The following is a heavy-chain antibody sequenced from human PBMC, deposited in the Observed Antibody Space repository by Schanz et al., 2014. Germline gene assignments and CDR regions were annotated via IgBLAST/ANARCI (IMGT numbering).Heavy chain of an antibody. V-gene: IGHV3-7*03. CDR3: AKDGPGGSGSYSADGGMDV. Sequence: EVQLVESGGGLVQPGGSLRLSCAASGFTFSGFWMTWVRQAPGKGLEWVANIKKDGSEKYYVDSVKGRFTISRDNAKNSLYLQMNSLRAEDTAVYYCAKDGPGGSGSYSADGGMDVWGQGTTVTVSS. CDR2: IKKDGSEK. J-gene: IGHJ6*02. CDR1: GFTFSGFW. D-gene: IGHD3-10*01.